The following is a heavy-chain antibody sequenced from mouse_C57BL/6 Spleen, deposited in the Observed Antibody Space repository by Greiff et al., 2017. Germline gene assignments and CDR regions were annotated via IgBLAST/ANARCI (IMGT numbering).Heavy chain of an antibody. V-gene: IGHV5-17*01. CDR1: GFTFSDYG. J-gene: IGHJ4*01. CDR2: ISSGSSTI. D-gene: IGHD2-4*01. CDR3: ARWDYDRLFGAMDY. Sequence: EVKLVESGGGLVKPGGSLKLSCAASGFTFSDYGMHWVRQAPEKGLEWVAYISSGSSTIYYADTVKGRFTISRDNAKNTLFLQMTSLRSEDTAMYYCARWDYDRLFGAMDYWGQGTSVTVSS.